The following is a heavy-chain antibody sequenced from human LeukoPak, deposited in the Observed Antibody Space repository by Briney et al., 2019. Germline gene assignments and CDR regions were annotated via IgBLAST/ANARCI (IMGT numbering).Heavy chain of an antibody. J-gene: IGHJ5*02. CDR3: ARHRGYDSGVYNHWFDP. CDR2: SHDSGDT. Sequence: PPETLCLTCTVSGGSISSFYWSWIRQPPGKGLEWIGYSHDSGDTNYNPSLKSRVTMSVDTSKNQFSLKLSSVTAADTAVYYCARHRGYDSGVYNHWFDPWGQGILDSVCS. CDR1: GGSISSFY. V-gene: IGHV4-59*08. D-gene: IGHD3-22*01.